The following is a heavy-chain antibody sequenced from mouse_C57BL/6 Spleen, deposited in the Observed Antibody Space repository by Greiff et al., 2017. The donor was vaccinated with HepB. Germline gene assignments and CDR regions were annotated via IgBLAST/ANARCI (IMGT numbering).Heavy chain of an antibody. CDR1: GFNIKDYY. D-gene: IGHD2-4*01. CDR3: TTYHLYYDYDGYFDY. CDR2: IDPEDGDT. Sequence: EVQRVESGAELVRPGASVKLSCTASGFNIKDYYMHWVKQRPEQGLVWIGRIDPEDGDTEYAPKFQGKATMTAYTSSNPASLQLSSLTSEDTAVYYCTTYHLYYDYDGYFDYWGQVTTLTVSS. J-gene: IGHJ2*01. V-gene: IGHV14-1*01.